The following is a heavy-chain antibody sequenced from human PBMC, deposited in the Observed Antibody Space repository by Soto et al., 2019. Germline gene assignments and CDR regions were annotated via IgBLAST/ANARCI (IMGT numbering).Heavy chain of an antibody. CDR1: GYTFTSYG. CDR2: ISAYNGNT. Sequence: QVQLVQSGAEVKKPGASVKVSCKASGYTFTSYGISWVRQAPGQGLEWMGWISAYNGNTNYAQKLQGRVTMTKNTSTSTAYMELRSLRSDDTAVYYCARDFDCSSTSCYLTDYWGQGTLVTVSS. J-gene: IGHJ4*02. CDR3: ARDFDCSSTSCYLTDY. V-gene: IGHV1-18*01. D-gene: IGHD2-2*01.